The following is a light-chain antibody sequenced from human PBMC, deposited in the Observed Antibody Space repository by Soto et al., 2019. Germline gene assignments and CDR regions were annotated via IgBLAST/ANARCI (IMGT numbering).Light chain of an antibody. J-gene: IGKJ4*01. Sequence: EIVMTQSPATLSVYPGERATLSCRASQSVGSDLAWYQQKPGQAPRLVIYDIFTRATVDPTRVCGSGSGTELSLSTGSLLTDVFAVSFRQQDNRLPLTSGGRSKM. CDR2: DIF. V-gene: IGKV3D-15*01. CDR1: QSVGSD. CDR3: QQDNRLPLT.